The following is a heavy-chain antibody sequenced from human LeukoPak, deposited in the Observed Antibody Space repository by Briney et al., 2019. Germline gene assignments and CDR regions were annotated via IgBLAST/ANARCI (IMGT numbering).Heavy chain of an antibody. CDR1: GGTFSSYA. Sequence: SVKVSCKASGGTFSSYAISWVRQAPGQGLEGMGGIIPIFGTANYAQKFQGRVTITADKSTSTAYMELSSLRSEDTAVYYCARGGHIVVVTANYYFDYWGQGTLVTVSS. D-gene: IGHD2-21*02. V-gene: IGHV1-69*06. J-gene: IGHJ4*02. CDR2: IIPIFGTA. CDR3: ARGGHIVVVTANYYFDY.